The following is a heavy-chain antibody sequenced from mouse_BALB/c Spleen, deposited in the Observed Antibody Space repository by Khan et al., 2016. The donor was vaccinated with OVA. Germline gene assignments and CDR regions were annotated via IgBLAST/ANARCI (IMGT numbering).Heavy chain of an antibody. CDR1: GFTFSNYG. J-gene: IGHJ2*01. Sequence: EVKLLESGGGLVKPGGSLKLSCAASGFTFSNYGVSWVRQTPEKRLEWVASISSGDTTYYPDSVKGRFTISRDNPKNTLFLQMTSLRSEDTAMYYCARDSNFDYWGQGTTLTVSS. V-gene: IGHV5-6-5*01. CDR3: ARDSNFDY. CDR2: ISSGDTT.